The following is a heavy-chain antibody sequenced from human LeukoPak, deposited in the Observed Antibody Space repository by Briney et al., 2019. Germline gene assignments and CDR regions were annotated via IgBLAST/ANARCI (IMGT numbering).Heavy chain of an antibody. J-gene: IGHJ3*02. Sequence: TSETLSLTCTVSGGSISSYYWSWIRQPPGKGLEWIGYIYYSGSTNYNPSLKSRVTISVDTSKNQFSLKLSSVTAADTAVYYCARDYRELPNYDAFDIWGQGTMVTVSS. CDR2: IYYSGST. CDR3: ARDYRELPNYDAFDI. V-gene: IGHV4-59*01. D-gene: IGHD1-26*01. CDR1: GGSISSYY.